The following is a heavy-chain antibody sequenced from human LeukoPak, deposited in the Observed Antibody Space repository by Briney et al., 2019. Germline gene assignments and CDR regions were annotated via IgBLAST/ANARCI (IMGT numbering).Heavy chain of an antibody. V-gene: IGHV1-18*01. CDR2: ISAYNGNT. D-gene: IGHD5-18*01. J-gene: IGHJ6*02. CDR3: AXRXXGVXLWHTDDTYYYYYGTDV. CDR1: GYTFTSYG. Sequence: ASVKVSCKASGYTFTSYGISWVRQAPGQGLEWMGWISAYNGNTNYAQKLQGRVTMTTDTSTSTAYMELRSLRSDDTAVYYCAXRXXGVXLWHTDDTYYYYYGTDVWGQGTTVTVSS.